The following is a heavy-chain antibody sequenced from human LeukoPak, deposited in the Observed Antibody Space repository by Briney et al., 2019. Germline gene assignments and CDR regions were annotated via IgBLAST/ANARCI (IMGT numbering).Heavy chain of an antibody. J-gene: IGHJ6*02. CDR3: ARESAGYSSSWYSLNGMDV. Sequence: ASVKVSFKASGYTFTSYGISWVRQAPGQGLEWMGWISAYNGNTNYAQKLQGRVTMTTDTSTSTAYMELRSLRSDDTAVYYCARESAGYSSSWYSLNGMDVWGQGTTVTVSS. V-gene: IGHV1-18*01. D-gene: IGHD6-13*01. CDR2: ISAYNGNT. CDR1: GYTFTSYG.